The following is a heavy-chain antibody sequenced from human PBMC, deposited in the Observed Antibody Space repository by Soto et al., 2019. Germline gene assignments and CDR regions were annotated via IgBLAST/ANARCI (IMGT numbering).Heavy chain of an antibody. CDR2: ISGDNGDT. CDR3: ARDGASSSRGRAFDI. D-gene: IGHD2-2*01. Sequence: ASVKVSCKASGYTFTRYCVSWVLQAPGQGLEWMGWISGDNGDTNSAQSLQGRVTMTRDPSTSTVYMELRGLRSDDTAVYYCARDGASSSRGRAFDIWGQGTMVTVS. J-gene: IGHJ3*02. V-gene: IGHV1-18*01. CDR1: GYTFTRYC.